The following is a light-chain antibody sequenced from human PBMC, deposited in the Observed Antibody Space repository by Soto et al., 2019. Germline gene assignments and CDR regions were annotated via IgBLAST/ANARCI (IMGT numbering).Light chain of an antibody. CDR2: GAS. J-gene: IGKJ1*01. V-gene: IGKV3-20*01. CDR1: QSVSNNY. Sequence: EIVLTQSPGTLSLSPGERATLSCRASQSVSNNYLAWYQQKPGQAPRLLIYGASNRATGIPDRFSGSGSGTDFTLTISRLEPEDFAXXXCQQYGSXGTFGQGTKVDIK. CDR3: QQYGSXGT.